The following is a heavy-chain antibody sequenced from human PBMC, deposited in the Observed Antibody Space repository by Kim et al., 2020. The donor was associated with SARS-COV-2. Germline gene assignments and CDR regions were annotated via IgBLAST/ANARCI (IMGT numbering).Heavy chain of an antibody. J-gene: IGHJ5*02. D-gene: IGHD1-7*01. V-gene: IGHV4-59*01. CDR3: ARDQSGTTAGWFDP. Sequence: NHAPPSRVTISVDTSTIQFSLKLSSVTAADTAVYYCARDQSGTTAGWFDPWGQGTLVTVSS.